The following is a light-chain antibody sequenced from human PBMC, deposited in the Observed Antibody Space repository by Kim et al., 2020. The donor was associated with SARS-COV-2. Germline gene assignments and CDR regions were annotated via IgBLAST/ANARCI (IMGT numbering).Light chain of an antibody. CDR1: QSVGSN. V-gene: IGKV3-15*01. Sequence: EIVMTQSPATLSVSPGERVTLSCRASQSVGSNLAWYQQKPGQAPRLLVFTATTRVTGVPARFSGSGSGTEFTLTITSLQSEDFALYYCQQYNSWPTLTFGGGTKVDIK. J-gene: IGKJ4*01. CDR3: QQYNSWPTLT. CDR2: TAT.